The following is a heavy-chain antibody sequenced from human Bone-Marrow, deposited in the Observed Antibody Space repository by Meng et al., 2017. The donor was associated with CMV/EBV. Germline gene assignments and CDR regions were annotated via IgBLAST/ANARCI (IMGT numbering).Heavy chain of an antibody. CDR1: GYTFTSYY. D-gene: IGHD3-16*01. J-gene: IGHJ4*02. CDR2: MNPNSGNT. Sequence: ASVKVSCKASGYTFTSYYINWVRQATGQGLEWMGWMNPNSGNTGYAQKFQGRVTMTRDTSTSTVYMELSSLRSEDTAVYYCARVLRTLGTKNFDYSGQGTLVTVSS. CDR3: ARVLRTLGTKNFDY. V-gene: IGHV1-8*01.